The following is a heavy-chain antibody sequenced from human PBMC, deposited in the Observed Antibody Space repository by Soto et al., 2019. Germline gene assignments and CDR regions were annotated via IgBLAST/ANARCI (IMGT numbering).Heavy chain of an antibody. CDR2: INHSGST. CDR1: GGSFSGYY. D-gene: IGHD3-3*01. J-gene: IGHJ5*02. CDR3: ARGLAYYDFWSGPKNWFDP. Sequence: SETLSLTCAVYGGSFSGYYWSWIRQPPGKGLEWIGEINHSGSTNYNPSLMSRVTISVDTSKNQFSLKLSSVTAADTAVYYCARGLAYYDFWSGPKNWFDPWGQGTLVTVSS. V-gene: IGHV4-34*01.